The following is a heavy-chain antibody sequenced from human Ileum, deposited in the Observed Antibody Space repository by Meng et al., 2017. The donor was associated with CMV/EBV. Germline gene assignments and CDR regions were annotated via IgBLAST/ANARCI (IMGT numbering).Heavy chain of an antibody. CDR2: ISTYNGNT. V-gene: IGHV1-18*01. J-gene: IGHJ4*02. D-gene: IGHD2-2*01. Sequence: ASVKVSCKASGYTFTTYGITWVRQAPGQGLEWMAWISTYNGNTHFAQKFQGRVTVTTDTSTTTAYLELRSLRSDDTAVYYCGRVGYCSSTSCYNTGNYFDYWGQGRLVTVSS. CDR3: GRVGYCSSTSCYNTGNYFDY. CDR1: GYTFTTYG.